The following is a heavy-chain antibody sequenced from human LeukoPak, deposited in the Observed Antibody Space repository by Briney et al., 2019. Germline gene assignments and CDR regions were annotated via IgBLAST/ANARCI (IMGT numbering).Heavy chain of an antibody. D-gene: IGHD5-12*01. CDR1: GGSISRYY. CDR2: IDYSGNT. CDR3: ARGSDSKSTYFDY. J-gene: IGHJ4*02. V-gene: IGHV4-59*01. Sequence: PSETLSLTCTVSGGSISRYYWNWIRQSPGKGLEWIGYIDYSGNTKYNPSLKSRVTISTDTSKNQFSLRLTSVTVADSAVYYCARGSDSKSTYFDYWGQGSLVTVSS.